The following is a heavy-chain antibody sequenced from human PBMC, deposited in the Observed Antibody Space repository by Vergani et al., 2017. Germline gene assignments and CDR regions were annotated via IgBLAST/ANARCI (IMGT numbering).Heavy chain of an antibody. J-gene: IGHJ4*02. CDR2: IYYSGST. CDR1: GGSISSSSYY. CDR3: ARVASPFGGTTVDY. D-gene: IGHD1-7*01. Sequence: QLQLQESGLGLVKPSETLSLTCTVSGGSISSSSYYWGWIRQPPGKGLEWIGSIYYSGSTYYNPSLKSRVTISVDTSKNQFSLKLSSVTAADTAVYYCARVASPFGGTTVDYWGQGTLVTVSS. V-gene: IGHV4-39*07.